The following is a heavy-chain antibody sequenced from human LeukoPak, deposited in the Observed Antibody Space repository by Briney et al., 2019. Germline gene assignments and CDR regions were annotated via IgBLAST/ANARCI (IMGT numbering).Heavy chain of an antibody. J-gene: IGHJ4*02. D-gene: IGHD3-22*01. V-gene: IGHV3-7*01. CDR1: GMTFRSHW. CDR2: IKSDGSEI. Sequence: GGSLRLSCAASGMTFRSHWMTWVRQTTGKGLEWLATIKSDGSEIYYLDSVKGRFTISRDNAKNPLYLQTNSLRAEDTAVYYCARERYYYDSSGYQIPNFDYWGQGTLVTVSS. CDR3: ARERYYYDSSGYQIPNFDY.